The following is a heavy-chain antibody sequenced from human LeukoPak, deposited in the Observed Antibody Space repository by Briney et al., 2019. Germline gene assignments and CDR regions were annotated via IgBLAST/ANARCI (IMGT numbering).Heavy chain of an antibody. V-gene: IGHV3-30*02. CDR2: IRYDGSNK. J-gene: IGHJ4*02. CDR3: AKAPQGYCSSTSCYMTY. CDR1: GFTFSSYG. D-gene: IGHD2-2*01. Sequence: GGSLRLSFAASGFTFSSYGMHWVRQAPGKGLEWVAFIRYDGSNKYYADSVKGRFTISRDNSKNTLYLQMNSLRAEDTAVYYCAKAPQGYCSSTSCYMTYWGQGTLVTVSS.